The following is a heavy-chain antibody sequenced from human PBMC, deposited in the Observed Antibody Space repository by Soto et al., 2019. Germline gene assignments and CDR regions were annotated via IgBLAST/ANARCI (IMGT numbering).Heavy chain of an antibody. J-gene: IGHJ5*02. CDR3: ARRARYCSSSSCYES. CDR2: IYPADSDT. Sequence: GESLKISCKGSGYSFTSYWIGWVRQMPGKGLEWMGIIYPADSDTTYSPSFQGQVTISADKSISTAYLQWSSLKASDTAMYYCARRARYCSSSSCYESWGQGTLVTVS. CDR1: GYSFTSYW. V-gene: IGHV5-51*01. D-gene: IGHD2-2*01.